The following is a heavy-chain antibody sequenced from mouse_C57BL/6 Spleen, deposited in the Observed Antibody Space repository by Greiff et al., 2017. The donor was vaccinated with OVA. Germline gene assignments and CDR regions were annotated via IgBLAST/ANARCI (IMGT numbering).Heavy chain of an antibody. Sequence: QVQLQQSGAELVRPGASVKLSCKASGYTFTDYYINWVKQRPGQGLEWIARIYPGSGNTYYNEKFKGKATLTAEKSSSTAYMQLSSLTSEDSAVYFCARRGYSNYGGFAYWGQGTLVTVSA. CDR1: GYTFTDYY. J-gene: IGHJ3*01. CDR2: IYPGSGNT. V-gene: IGHV1-76*01. D-gene: IGHD2-5*01. CDR3: ARRGYSNYGGFAY.